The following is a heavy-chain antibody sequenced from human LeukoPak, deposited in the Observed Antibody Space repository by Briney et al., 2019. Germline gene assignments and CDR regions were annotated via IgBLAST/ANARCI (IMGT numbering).Heavy chain of an antibody. CDR3: AREADTAMVP. CDR2: INPNSGGT. J-gene: IGHJ5*02. V-gene: IGHV1-2*04. Sequence: ASVKVSFKASGYTFTGYYMHWVRQAPGQGLEWMGWINPNSGGTNYAQKFQGWVTMTRDASISTAYMELSRLRSDDTAVYYCAREADTAMVPWGQGTLVTVSS. D-gene: IGHD5-18*01. CDR1: GYTFTGYY.